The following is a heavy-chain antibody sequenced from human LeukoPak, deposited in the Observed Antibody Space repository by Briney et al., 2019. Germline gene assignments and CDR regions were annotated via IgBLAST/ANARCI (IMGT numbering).Heavy chain of an antibody. Sequence: SQTLSLTCTVPGGSISSGGYYWSWIRQHPGKGLEWIGYIYYSGSTYYNPSLKSRVTISADTSKNQFSLKLSSVTAADTAVYYCASHQRGHLDYWGQGTLVTVSS. V-gene: IGHV4-31*03. CDR3: ASHQRGHLDY. D-gene: IGHD3-10*01. J-gene: IGHJ4*02. CDR1: GGSISSGGYY. CDR2: IYYSGST.